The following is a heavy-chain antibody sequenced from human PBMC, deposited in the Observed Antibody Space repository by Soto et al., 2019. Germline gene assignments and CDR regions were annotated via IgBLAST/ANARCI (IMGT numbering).Heavy chain of an antibody. D-gene: IGHD3-22*01. CDR2: IIPILGIA. CDR1: GGTFSSYT. Sequence: SVKVSCKASGGTFSSYTISWVLQAPGQGLEWMGRIIPILGIANYAQKFQGRVTITADKSTSTAYMELSSLRSEDTAVYYCARGRRITMIVVVSKDYGMDVWGQGTTVTVSS. CDR3: ARGRRITMIVVVSKDYGMDV. J-gene: IGHJ6*02. V-gene: IGHV1-69*02.